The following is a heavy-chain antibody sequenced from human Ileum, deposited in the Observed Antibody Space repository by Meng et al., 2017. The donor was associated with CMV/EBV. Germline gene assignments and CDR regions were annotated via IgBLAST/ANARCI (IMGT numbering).Heavy chain of an antibody. V-gene: IGHV3-30*02. J-gene: IGHJ4*02. D-gene: IGHD5-18*01. CDR3: AKRDRSYGFYFDV. CDR1: GFNFNTYG. Sequence: VDVSGYGGGVVQPGGSLRLSCVASGFNFNTYGMHWVRQAPGKGLEWVALTRYDGNDKYYADSVKGRFTISSDNSKNTLYLQMHNLRIEDTATYFCAKRDRSYGFYFDVWGQGTLVTVSS. CDR2: TRYDGNDK.